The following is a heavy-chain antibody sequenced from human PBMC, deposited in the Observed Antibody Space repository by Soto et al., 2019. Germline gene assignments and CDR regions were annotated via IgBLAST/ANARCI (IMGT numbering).Heavy chain of an antibody. CDR2: IYTSGRT. CDR3: ASYSSSSQYPFDF. V-gene: IGHV4-4*07. J-gene: IGHJ4*01. Sequence: SETLSLTCTASGGTISSYYWSWIRQPAGKGLEWIGRIYTSGRTNYNPSLQSRLTMSLNTSNNQLPLKLSPMTAADTAVYYGASYSSSSQYPFDFWGQGTLVTVSS. CDR1: GGTISSYY. D-gene: IGHD6-6*01.